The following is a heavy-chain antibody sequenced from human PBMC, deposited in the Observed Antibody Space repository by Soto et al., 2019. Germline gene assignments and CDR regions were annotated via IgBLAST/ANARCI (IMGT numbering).Heavy chain of an antibody. CDR3: AIVFGKYSSSWYTYYGMDV. D-gene: IGHD6-13*01. CDR2: IKQDGSEK. Sequence: GGSLRLSCAASGFTFSSYWMSWVRQAPGKGLEWVANIKQDGSEKYYVDSVKGRFTISRDNAKNSLYLQMNSLRAEDTAVYYCAIVFGKYSSSWYTYYGMDVWGQGTTVTVSS. J-gene: IGHJ6*02. V-gene: IGHV3-7*01. CDR1: GFTFSSYW.